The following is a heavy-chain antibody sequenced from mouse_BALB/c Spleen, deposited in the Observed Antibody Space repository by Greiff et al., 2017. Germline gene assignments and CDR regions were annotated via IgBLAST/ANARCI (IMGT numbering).Heavy chain of an antibody. Sequence: EVKLVESGGGLVQPGGSRKLSCAASGFTFSGFGMHWVRQAPEKGLEWVAYISSGSSTIYYADTVKGRFTISRDNPKNTLFLQMTSLRSEDTAMYYCATDYYGSGFDYWGQGTTLTVSS. D-gene: IGHD1-1*01. CDR3: ATDYYGSGFDY. V-gene: IGHV5-17*02. CDR1: GFTFSGFG. CDR2: ISSGSSTI. J-gene: IGHJ2*01.